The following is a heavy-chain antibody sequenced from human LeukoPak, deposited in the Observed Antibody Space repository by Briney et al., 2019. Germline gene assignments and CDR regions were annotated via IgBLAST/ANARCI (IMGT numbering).Heavy chain of an antibody. J-gene: IGHJ4*02. CDR3: ATDRSSIAARPH. D-gene: IGHD6-6*01. Sequence: GGSLRLSCAASGFTFSNYWMHWVRQAPGKGLVWVSRINNDASIKNYADSVKGRFTISRDNAKNTLYLQMNSLRAEDTAVYYCATDRSSIAARPHWGQGTLVTVSS. V-gene: IGHV3-74*01. CDR1: GFTFSNYW. CDR2: INNDASIK.